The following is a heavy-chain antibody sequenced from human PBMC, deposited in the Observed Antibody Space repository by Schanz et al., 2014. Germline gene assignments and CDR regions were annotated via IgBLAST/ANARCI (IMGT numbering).Heavy chain of an antibody. CDR2: ISRDGTTS. Sequence: VQLVESGGGLAQPGGSLRLSCVASGFIFNDYYMNWIRQAPGKGLEWLSYISRDGTTSYYADSVKGRFTISRDNAKNSLYLEMTSLRGEDTAVYYCARENLNWEAFDIWGQGTVVTVSS. CDR1: GFIFNDYY. D-gene: IGHD7-27*01. J-gene: IGHJ3*02. V-gene: IGHV3-11*01. CDR3: ARENLNWEAFDI.